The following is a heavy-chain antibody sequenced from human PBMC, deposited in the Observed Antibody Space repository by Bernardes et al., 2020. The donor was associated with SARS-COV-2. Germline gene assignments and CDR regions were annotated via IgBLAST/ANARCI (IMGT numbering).Heavy chain of an antibody. J-gene: IGHJ6*02. CDR2: INGDGTST. V-gene: IGHV3-74*01. Sequence: GGSLRLSCAVSGFTFNSYWMHWIRQAPGKGLVWVSRINGDGTSTSYADAVKGRFTISRDNSKNTLYLQMNSLRAEDTAVYYCAKGELDLGAYYDFWSGGLTRHYYYYGMDVWGQGTTVTVSS. CDR3: AKGELDLGAYYDFWSGGLTRHYYYYGMDV. CDR1: GFTFNSYW. D-gene: IGHD3-3*01.